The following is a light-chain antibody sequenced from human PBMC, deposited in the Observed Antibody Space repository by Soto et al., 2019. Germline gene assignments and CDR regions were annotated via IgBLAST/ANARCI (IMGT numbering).Light chain of an antibody. CDR2: EGS. V-gene: IGLV2-23*01. CDR3: CSYAGRYTYV. CDR1: SSDVGSYNL. J-gene: IGLJ1*01. Sequence: QSVLTQPASVSGSPGQSITISCTGTSSDVGSYNLVSWYQQHPGKAPKLMIYEGSKRPSGVSNRFSGSKSGNTASLTISGLRAEDEADYYCCSYAGRYTYVFGTGTKVTVL.